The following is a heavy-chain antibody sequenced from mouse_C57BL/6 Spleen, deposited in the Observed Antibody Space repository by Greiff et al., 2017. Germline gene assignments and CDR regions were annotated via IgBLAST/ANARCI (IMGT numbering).Heavy chain of an antibody. CDR3: ARVGGGTTVVARYDYAMDY. V-gene: IGHV3-6*01. CDR2: ISYDGSN. J-gene: IGHJ4*01. Sequence: DVQLQESGPGLVKPSQSLSLTCSVTGYSITSGSYWNWIRQFPGNKLEWMGYISYDGSNKYNPSLNNRISITRDTSTNQFFLKLNSLTTEDTATYYCARVGGGTTVVARYDYAMDYWGQGTSVTVSS. CDR1: GYSITSGSY. D-gene: IGHD1-1*01.